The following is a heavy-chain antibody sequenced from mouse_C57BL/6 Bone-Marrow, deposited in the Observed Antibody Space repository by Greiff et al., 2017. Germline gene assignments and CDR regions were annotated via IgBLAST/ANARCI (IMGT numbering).Heavy chain of an antibody. J-gene: IGHJ4*01. CDR2: IYPRSGNT. Sequence: QVQLKESGAELARPGASVKLSCKASGYTFTSYGISWVKQRTGQGLEWIGEIYPRSGNTYYNEKFKGKATLTADKSSSTAYMELRSLTSEDSAVYFCARAGSNYAVYARDYWGQGTSVTVSS. V-gene: IGHV1-81*01. CDR1: GYTFTSYG. CDR3: ARAGSNYAVYARDY. D-gene: IGHD2-5*01.